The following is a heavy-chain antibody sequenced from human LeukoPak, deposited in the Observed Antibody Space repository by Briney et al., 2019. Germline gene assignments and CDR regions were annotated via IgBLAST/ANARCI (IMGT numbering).Heavy chain of an antibody. CDR1: GGSISSSSYY. V-gene: IGHV4-39*07. Sequence: TSSETLSLTCTVSGGSISSSSYYWGWIRQPPGKGLEWIGSIYYSGSTNYNPSLKSRVTISVDTSKNQFSLKLSSVTAADTAVYYCARIRMAEYSSSPYFDYWGQGTLVTVSS. D-gene: IGHD6-6*01. CDR2: IYYSGST. CDR3: ARIRMAEYSSSPYFDY. J-gene: IGHJ4*02.